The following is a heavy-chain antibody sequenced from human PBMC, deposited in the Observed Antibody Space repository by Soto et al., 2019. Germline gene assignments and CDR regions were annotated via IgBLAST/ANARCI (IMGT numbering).Heavy chain of an antibody. CDR2: ISYDGSNK. J-gene: IGHJ6*02. V-gene: IGHV3-30-3*01. CDR3: ARADSLDIVVVPAAIIYYGMDV. CDR1: GFTFSSYA. D-gene: IGHD2-2*02. Sequence: GGSLRLSCAASGFTFSSYAMHGVSQGPGKGLEWVAVISYDGSNKYYADSVKGRFTISRDNSKNTLYLKMNSLRAEDTAVYYCARADSLDIVVVPAAIIYYGMDVWGQGTTVTVSS.